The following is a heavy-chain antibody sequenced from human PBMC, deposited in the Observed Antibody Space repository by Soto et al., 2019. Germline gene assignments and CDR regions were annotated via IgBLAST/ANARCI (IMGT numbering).Heavy chain of an antibody. CDR2: IYYTGST. J-gene: IGHJ4*02. V-gene: IGHV4-30-4*01. Sequence: QVQLQESGPGLVKPSQTLSLTCTVSGDSISSGDYYWSWMRQPPGNGLEWIGYIYYTGSTYYNPWLKSRVTISVDTSKNQLSLTLSSVTAADTAVYYCARAFDDSSGYYGGLGYWGQGTLVTVSS. D-gene: IGHD3-22*01. CDR3: ARAFDDSSGYYGGLGY. CDR1: GDSISSGDYY.